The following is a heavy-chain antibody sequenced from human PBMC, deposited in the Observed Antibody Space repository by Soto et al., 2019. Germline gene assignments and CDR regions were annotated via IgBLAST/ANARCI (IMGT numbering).Heavy chain of an antibody. D-gene: IGHD3-10*01. Sequence: EVQLVESGGGLIQPGGSLRLSCAVSGFTVSNNYMSWVRQAPGKGLEGVSVIYSGGYTAYGDSVKGRFTISRDNSKNTLSPQTNSVGADAAPLYYCAANRGGGGYWGQGTLVTVSS. J-gene: IGHJ4*02. CDR1: GFTVSNNY. CDR3: AANRGGGGY. V-gene: IGHV3-53*01. CDR2: IYSGGYT.